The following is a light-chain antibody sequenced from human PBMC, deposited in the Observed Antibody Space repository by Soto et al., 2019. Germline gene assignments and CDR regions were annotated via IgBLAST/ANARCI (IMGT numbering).Light chain of an antibody. CDR1: QTVSSSY. Sequence: EIVLTQSPGTLSLSPGERATLYCRASQTVSSSYLAWYQQRPGQAPRVLIYGASSRATGTPDRFSGRGSGTDFTLTISRLEPEDFAVYYWQQYGNSPWTFGQGTKVEIK. CDR3: QQYGNSPWT. CDR2: GAS. J-gene: IGKJ1*01. V-gene: IGKV3-20*01.